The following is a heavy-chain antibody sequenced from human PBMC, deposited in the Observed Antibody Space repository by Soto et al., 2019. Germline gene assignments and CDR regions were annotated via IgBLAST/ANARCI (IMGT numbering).Heavy chain of an antibody. CDR2: VYYTETT. CDR1: GGSINSSDYF. V-gene: IGHV4-39*01. J-gene: IGHJ5*02. CDR3: ARQRVLSTNMFITSFDP. Sequence: PSETLSLTCSLSGGSINSSDYFWGWIRQTPGKGLEWIGSVYYTETTYYNPSLKSPVTISVETSRNTFSLKVNSVTAADTGIYYCARQRVLSTNMFITSFDPWGQGTLVTVSS. D-gene: IGHD3-10*02.